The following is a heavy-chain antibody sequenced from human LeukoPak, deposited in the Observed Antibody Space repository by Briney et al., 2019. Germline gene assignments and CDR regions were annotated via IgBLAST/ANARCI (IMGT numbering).Heavy chain of an antibody. CDR3: ARWSGTHPGLDY. Sequence: GGSLRLSCAASGFAVSSHYMSWVRLAPGKGPEWISVIYSGGSTYYVDSVKGRFTISRDDSRNTLYLQMNSLRADDTAVYYCARWSGTHPGLDYWGQGTLVTVSS. V-gene: IGHV3-53*01. D-gene: IGHD3-3*01. CDR1: GFAVSSHY. CDR2: IYSGGST. J-gene: IGHJ4*02.